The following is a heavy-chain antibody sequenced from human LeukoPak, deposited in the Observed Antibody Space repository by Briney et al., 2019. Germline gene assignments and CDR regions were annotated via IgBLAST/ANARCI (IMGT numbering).Heavy chain of an antibody. D-gene: IGHD4-11*01. J-gene: IGHJ6*03. V-gene: IGHV3-33*01. Sequence: QPGGSLRLSCAASGFTFSTYGMHWVRQPPGKGLEWVAIIWYDGSNKYYADSVKGRFTISRDNSKNTLYLQMNSLRAEDTAVYYCARVTTAAVYYYYYYMDVWGKGTTVTVSS. CDR1: GFTFSTYG. CDR3: ARVTTAAVYYYYYYMDV. CDR2: IWYDGSNK.